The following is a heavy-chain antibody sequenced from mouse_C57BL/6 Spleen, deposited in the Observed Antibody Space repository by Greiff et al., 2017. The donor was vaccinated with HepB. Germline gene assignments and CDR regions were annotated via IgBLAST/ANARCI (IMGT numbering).Heavy chain of an antibody. D-gene: IGHD2-12*01. CDR2: IYPGDGDT. J-gene: IGHJ4*01. CDR3: ARPYSSYYAMDY. V-gene: IGHV1-80*01. CDR1: GYAFSSYW. Sequence: QVQLQQSGAELVKPGASVKISCKASGYAFSSYWMNWVKQRPGKGLEWIGQIYPGDGDTNYNGKFKGKATLTADKSSSTAYMQLSSLTSEDSAVYFCARPYSSYYAMDYWGQGTSVTVSS.